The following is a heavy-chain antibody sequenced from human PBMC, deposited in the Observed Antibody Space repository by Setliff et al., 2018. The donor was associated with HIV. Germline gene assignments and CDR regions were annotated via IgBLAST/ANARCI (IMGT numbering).Heavy chain of an antibody. Sequence: ASVKVSCKLSGYTLTELSMHWVRQAPGKGLEWIGGFDPEDGKTAYAQKLPGRVTMTEDTSTDTAYMELSSLKSEDTAVYYCATTGVGVTRYYYYMDVWGKGTTVTVSS. J-gene: IGHJ6*03. CDR1: GYTLTELS. V-gene: IGHV1-24*01. CDR3: ATTGVGVTRYYYYMDV. CDR2: FDPEDGKT. D-gene: IGHD1-26*01.